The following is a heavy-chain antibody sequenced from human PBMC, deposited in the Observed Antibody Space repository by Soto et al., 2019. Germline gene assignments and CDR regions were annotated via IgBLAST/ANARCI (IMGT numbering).Heavy chain of an antibody. CDR3: ARQGKYNYGSNDF. J-gene: IGHJ4*02. CDR1: GYSFTSYW. V-gene: IGHV5-51*01. CDR2: IYPDDSDT. Sequence: GESLKISCNGSGYSFTSYWICWVRQLPGKGLEWMGIIYPDDSDTRYSPSFQGQVIMSADKSISTAYLQWSSLKASDTAMYYCARQGKYNYGSNDFWGQGTLVTVSS. D-gene: IGHD5-18*01.